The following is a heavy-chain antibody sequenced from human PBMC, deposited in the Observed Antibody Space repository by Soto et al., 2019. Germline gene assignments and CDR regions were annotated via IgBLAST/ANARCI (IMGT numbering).Heavy chain of an antibody. J-gene: IGHJ5*02. V-gene: IGHV3-64D*06. CDR1: GFTFGMFS. CDR2: ISSNGDST. Sequence: GGSLRLSCSASGFTFGMFSMHWVRQAPGKGLEYVSGISSNGDSTYYADSVKGRFTISRDNSKNTLYLQMSSLRAVDTAVYYCVHPRSTVQIPPTWGQGTLVTV. D-gene: IGHD4-17*01. CDR3: VHPRSTVQIPPT.